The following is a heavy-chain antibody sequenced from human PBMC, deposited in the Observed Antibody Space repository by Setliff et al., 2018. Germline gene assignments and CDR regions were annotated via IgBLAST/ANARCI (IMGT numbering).Heavy chain of an antibody. CDR2: TIPIFGST. Sequence: SVKVSCKASGGTFSSYGISWVRQAPGQGLEWMGVTIPIFGSTNYAQKFQDRVTIITDESTSTAYMELRCLRTEDTAVYYCARVGGYQILYRWYWGRGTLFAISS. V-gene: IGHV1-69*05. J-gene: IGHJ4*02. CDR3: ARVGGYQILYRWY. CDR1: GGTFSSYG. D-gene: IGHD2-2*02.